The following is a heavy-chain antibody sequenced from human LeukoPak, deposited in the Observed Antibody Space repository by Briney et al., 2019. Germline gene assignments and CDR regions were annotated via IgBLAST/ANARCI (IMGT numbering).Heavy chain of an antibody. CDR2: IIQDGSVT. CDR1: GITFSNYY. CDR3: ATDDYRGLGY. J-gene: IGHJ4*02. Sequence: RGGSLRLSCVTSGITFSNYYMHWVRQVPGEGLVWVSHIIQDGSVTSYADSVEGRFTISRDNAKNTVYLQLNNLRAEDTAVYYCATDDYRGLGYWGQGTLVTVSS. D-gene: IGHD3-16*01. V-gene: IGHV3-74*01.